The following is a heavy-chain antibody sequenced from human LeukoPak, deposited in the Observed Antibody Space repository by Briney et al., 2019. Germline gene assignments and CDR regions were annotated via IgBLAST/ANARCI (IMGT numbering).Heavy chain of an antibody. D-gene: IGHD1-26*01. CDR3: ATISGNFDYLDY. CDR1: GFDFSNQA. V-gene: IGHV3-23*01. J-gene: IGHJ4*02. Sequence: GGSLRLSCAASGFDFSNQAMSWVRQAPGKGLEWVSGISGGGGATYSADSVKGRFTISRDNSKNTMYLQMKSLRVEDTALYYCATISGNFDYLDYWGQGTLVTVSS. CDR2: ISGGGGAT.